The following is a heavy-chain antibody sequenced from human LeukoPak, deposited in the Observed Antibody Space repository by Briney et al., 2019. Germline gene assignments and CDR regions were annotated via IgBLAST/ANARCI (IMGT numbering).Heavy chain of an antibody. CDR1: GGTFSSYA. Sequence: ASVKVSCKASGGTFSSYAISWVRQAPGQGLEWMGWISTYNGNTNYAQKFQGRVTLTTDTSTRTAYMDLRSLRSDDTAVYHCARVALGSWYFDLWGRGTLVTVSS. CDR2: ISTYNGNT. V-gene: IGHV1-18*01. D-gene: IGHD2-15*01. J-gene: IGHJ2*01. CDR3: ARVALGSWYFDL.